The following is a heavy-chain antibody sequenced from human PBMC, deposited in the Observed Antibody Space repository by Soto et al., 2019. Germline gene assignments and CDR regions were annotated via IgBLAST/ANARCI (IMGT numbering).Heavy chain of an antibody. CDR1: GFTFSNYF. Sequence: DVQLAESGGGLVQPGVSLTLSCAAAGFTFSNYFLRWVRQAPGQGLEWVANIKVDGSAKYYVDSVKGRFTISRDNAKNSLDLHMNSLRGEDTAVYYCARGHSTTPNWCDHWGQGTLVTVSA. CDR3: ARGHSTTPNWCDH. CDR2: IKVDGSAK. J-gene: IGHJ5*02. V-gene: IGHV3-7*03. D-gene: IGHD6-13*01.